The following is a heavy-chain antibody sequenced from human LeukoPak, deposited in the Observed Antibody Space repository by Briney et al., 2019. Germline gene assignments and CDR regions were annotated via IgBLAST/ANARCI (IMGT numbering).Heavy chain of an antibody. Sequence: ASVKVSCKASGYTFNSYGISWVRRAPGQGLEWMGWISAYNGNTNYAQKLQGRVTMTTDTSTSTAYMELRSLRSDDTAVYYCARDPLLFIDHQLSLRPFDYWGQGTLVTVSS. J-gene: IGHJ4*02. D-gene: IGHD2-2*01. V-gene: IGHV1-18*01. CDR2: ISAYNGNT. CDR1: GYTFNSYG. CDR3: ARDPLLFIDHQLSLRPFDY.